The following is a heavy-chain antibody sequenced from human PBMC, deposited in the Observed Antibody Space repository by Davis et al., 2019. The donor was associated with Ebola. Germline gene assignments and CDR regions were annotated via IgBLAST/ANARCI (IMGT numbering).Heavy chain of an antibody. D-gene: IGHD2-21*02. CDR1: GGSISSSNW. Sequence: GSLRLSCAVSGGSISSSNWWGWVRQPPGKGLEWIGEIYHSGSTNYNPSLKSRVTISVDTSKNQFSLKLSSVTAADTAVYYCARRIVVVTDVWFDPWGQGTLVTVSS. J-gene: IGHJ5*02. CDR3: ARRIVVVTDVWFDP. V-gene: IGHV4-4*02. CDR2: IYHSGST.